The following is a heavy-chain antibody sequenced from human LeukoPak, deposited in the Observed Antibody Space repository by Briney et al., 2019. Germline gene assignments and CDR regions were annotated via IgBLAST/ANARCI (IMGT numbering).Heavy chain of an antibody. V-gene: IGHV3-30*18. CDR3: AKGSIAAAGYFDY. CDR2: ISYDGSNK. J-gene: IGHJ4*02. CDR1: GFSFSSYG. D-gene: IGHD6-13*01. Sequence: PGGSLRLSCAASGFSFSSYGMHWVRQAPGKGLEWVAVISYDGSNKYYADSVKGRFTISRDNSKNTLYLQMNSLRAEDTAVYYCAKGSIAAAGYFDYWGQGTLVTVSS.